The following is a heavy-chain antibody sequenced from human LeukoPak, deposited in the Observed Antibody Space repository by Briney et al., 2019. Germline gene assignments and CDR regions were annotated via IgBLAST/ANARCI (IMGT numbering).Heavy chain of an antibody. CDR1: GGSISSYY. J-gene: IGHJ3*02. CDR2: IYYSGST. Sequence: SETLSLTCTVSGGSISSYYWSWIRQPPGKGLKWIGYIYYSGSTSYSPSLRSRVTISVDTSKNQFSLKLSSVTAADTAVYYCARDPFYDTYYSDSSDVFDIWGQGTMVTVSS. CDR3: ARDPFYDTYYSDSSDVFDI. D-gene: IGHD3-22*01. V-gene: IGHV4-59*01.